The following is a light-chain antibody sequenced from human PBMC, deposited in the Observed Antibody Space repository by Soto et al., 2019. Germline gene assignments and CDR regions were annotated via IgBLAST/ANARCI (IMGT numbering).Light chain of an antibody. CDR3: QKYNSAPLT. CDR1: QGISDY. CDR2: AAS. J-gene: IGKJ4*01. V-gene: IGKV1-27*01. Sequence: DIQMTQSPSSLSASVGDRVTITCRSSQGISDYLAWYQQKAGKVPKLMIYAASTLQSGVPSRFSGSGSGTDFTLTISSLQPEDVSAYYCQKYNSAPLTLGGGTKVDI.